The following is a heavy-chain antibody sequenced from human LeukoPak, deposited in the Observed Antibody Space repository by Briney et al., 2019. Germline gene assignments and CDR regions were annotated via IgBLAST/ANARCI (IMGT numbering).Heavy chain of an antibody. CDR2: IYSDGRT. CDR1: GFTVSSKY. V-gene: IGHV3-53*01. J-gene: IGHJ3*01. Sequence: GGSLRLSCAASGFTVSSKYMTWVRQAPGKGLEWVSLIYSDGRTYYADSVNGRCTISRDNTKNTQYLQMNSLRAEDTAVYFCARGLFLSGYLDAFDVWGQGTVVTVSS. CDR3: ARGLFLSGYLDAFDV. D-gene: IGHD3-22*01.